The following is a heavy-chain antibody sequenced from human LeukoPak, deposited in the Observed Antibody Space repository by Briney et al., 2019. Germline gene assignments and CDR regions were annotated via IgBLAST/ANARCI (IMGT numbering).Heavy chain of an antibody. Sequence: GGSLRLSCAVSGFTLRHYYMSWIRQAPGKGLEWVANIKRDGSEKYYVDSVKGRFTISRDNAKSSLYLQMNSLRAEDTAVYYCAREGYISGYGVIDYWGQGTLVTVSS. J-gene: IGHJ4*02. D-gene: IGHD5-18*01. V-gene: IGHV3-7*01. CDR2: IKRDGSEK. CDR3: AREGYISGYGVIDY. CDR1: GFTLRHYY.